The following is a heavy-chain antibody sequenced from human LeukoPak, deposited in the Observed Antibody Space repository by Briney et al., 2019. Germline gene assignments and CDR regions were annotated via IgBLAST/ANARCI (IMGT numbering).Heavy chain of an antibody. Sequence: NPSETLSLTCTVYGASFGGYYWSWIRQPPGKGLEWIGEINHGGRTNYNPSLKSRVTMSVDTSRNQFSLKVSSVTAADTAMYYCARIAYGDYYFDYWGQGTLVTVSS. CDR3: ARIAYGDYYFDY. V-gene: IGHV4-34*01. CDR2: INHGGRT. J-gene: IGHJ4*02. D-gene: IGHD4-17*01. CDR1: GASFGGYY.